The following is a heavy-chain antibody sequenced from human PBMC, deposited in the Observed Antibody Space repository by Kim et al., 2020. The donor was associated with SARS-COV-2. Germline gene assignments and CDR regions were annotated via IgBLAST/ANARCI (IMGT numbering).Heavy chain of an antibody. D-gene: IGHD6-13*01. J-gene: IGHJ1*01. CDR1: GFTFSSYA. Sequence: GGSLRLSCAASGFTFSSYAMHWVRQAPGKGLEWVAVISYDGSNKYYADSVKGRFTISRDNSKNTLYLQMNSLRAEDTAVYYCAGEGAAAGAEYFQHWGQGTLVTVSS. CDR2: ISYDGSNK. CDR3: AGEGAAAGAEYFQH. V-gene: IGHV3-30*04.